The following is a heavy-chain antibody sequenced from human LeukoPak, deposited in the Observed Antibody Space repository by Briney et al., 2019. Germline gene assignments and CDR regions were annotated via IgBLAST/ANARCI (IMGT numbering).Heavy chain of an antibody. CDR1: GGSISSTSYY. CDR3: AMSIAAAGMDY. V-gene: IGHV4-61*05. Sequence: SETLSLTCTVSGGSISSTSYYWGWIRQPPGKGLEWIGYIYYSGSTNYNPSLKSRVTISVDTSKNQFSLKLSSVTAADTAVYYCAMSIAAAGMDYWGQGTLVTVSS. D-gene: IGHD6-13*01. J-gene: IGHJ4*02. CDR2: IYYSGST.